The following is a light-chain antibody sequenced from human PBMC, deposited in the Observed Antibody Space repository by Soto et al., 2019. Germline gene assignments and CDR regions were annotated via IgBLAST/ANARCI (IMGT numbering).Light chain of an antibody. J-gene: IGKJ1*01. V-gene: IGKV3D-20*02. CDR3: KQRSNWPRT. CDR2: GAY. Sequence: EIVLTQSPGTLSLSPGERATLSCRASQSVSSSYLAWYQQKPGQAHRLLIYGAYNRAAGVPARFSGSWSGTEFTLTIRSLQSEDFAVYYCKQRSNWPRTFGQGTKVDI. CDR1: QSVSSSY.